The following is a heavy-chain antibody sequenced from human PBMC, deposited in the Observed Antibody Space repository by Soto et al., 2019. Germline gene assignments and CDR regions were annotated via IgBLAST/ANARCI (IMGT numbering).Heavy chain of an antibody. J-gene: IGHJ6*02. D-gene: IGHD3-10*01. CDR2: IYYSGST. CDR1: GGSISSYY. V-gene: IGHV4-59*08. Sequence: QVQLQESGPGLVKPSETLSLTCTVSGGSISSYYWSWIRQPPGKGLEWIGYIYYSGSTNYNPSLKCRVTISVDASKIQFSLTLSSVTAADTAVYYCARLYGSRSPPGGYYYGMDVWGQGTTVTVSS. CDR3: ARLYGSRSPPGGYYYGMDV.